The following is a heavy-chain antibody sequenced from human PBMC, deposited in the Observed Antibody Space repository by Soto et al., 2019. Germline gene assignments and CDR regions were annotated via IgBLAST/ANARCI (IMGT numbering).Heavy chain of an antibody. J-gene: IGHJ4*02. CDR1: GFTFSSYG. D-gene: IGHD6-19*01. CDR2: ISFDGSNK. Sequence: PGGSLRLSCAASGFTFSSYGMHWVRQAPGKGLEWVAVISFDGSNKYYADSVKGRFTISRDNSKNTLYLQVNSLRGEDTAVYYCAKESGVLQWLVRGSFDYWGQGALVTVSS. V-gene: IGHV3-30*18. CDR3: AKESGVLQWLVRGSFDY.